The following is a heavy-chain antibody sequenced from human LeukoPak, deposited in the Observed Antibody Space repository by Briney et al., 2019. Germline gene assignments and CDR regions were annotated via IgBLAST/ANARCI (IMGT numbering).Heavy chain of an antibody. V-gene: IGHV3-9*01. Sequence: PGGSLRLSCAASGFTFSSYAMSWVRQAPGKGLEWVSGISWNSGSIGYADSVKGRFTISRDNAKNSLYLQMNSLRAEDTALYYCAKGYSGSYDAFDIWGQGTMVTVSS. CDR3: AKGYSGSYDAFDI. CDR2: ISWNSGSI. CDR1: GFTFSSYA. D-gene: IGHD1-26*01. J-gene: IGHJ3*02.